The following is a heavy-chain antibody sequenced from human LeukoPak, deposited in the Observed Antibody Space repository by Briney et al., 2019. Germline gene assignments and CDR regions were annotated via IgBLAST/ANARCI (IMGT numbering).Heavy chain of an antibody. CDR3: ARVKVRQQLVTRSLEYYFDY. D-gene: IGHD6-13*01. V-gene: IGHV1-2*02. CDR2: INPNSGGT. J-gene: IGHJ4*02. CDR1: GYTFTGYY. Sequence: ASVKVSCKASGYTFTGYYMHWVRQAPGQGLEWMGWINPNSGGTNYAQKFQGRVTMTRDTSISTAYMELSRLRSDDTAVYYCARVKVRQQLVTRSLEYYFDYWGQGTLVTVSS.